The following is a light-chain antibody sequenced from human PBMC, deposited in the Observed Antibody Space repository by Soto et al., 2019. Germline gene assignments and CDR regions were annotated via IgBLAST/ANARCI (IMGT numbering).Light chain of an antibody. CDR3: QQSYSTPPT. CDR1: QSISSY. J-gene: IGKJ2*01. V-gene: IGKV1-39*01. Sequence: DIQMTQSPSSLSASVGDRVTITCRASQSISSYLNWYQQKPGKAPNLLIYAASSLQGGVPSRFSGSGSGTDFTLTISSLQPEDFATYYCQQSYSTPPTFGQGTKLEIK. CDR2: AAS.